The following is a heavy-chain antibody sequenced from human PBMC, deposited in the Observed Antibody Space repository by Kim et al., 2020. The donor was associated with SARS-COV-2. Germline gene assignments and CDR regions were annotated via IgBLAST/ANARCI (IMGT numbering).Heavy chain of an antibody. CDR3: ARGRYSSGWYVLGFDY. CDR1: GGSISSSSYY. D-gene: IGHD6-19*01. J-gene: IGHJ4*02. V-gene: IGHV4-39*01. Sequence: SETLSLTCTVSGGSISSSSYYWGWIRQPPGKGLEWIGSIYYSGSTYYNPSLKSRVTISVDTSKNQFSLKLSSVTAADTAVYYCARGRYSSGWYVLGFDYWGQGTLVTVSS. CDR2: IYYSGST.